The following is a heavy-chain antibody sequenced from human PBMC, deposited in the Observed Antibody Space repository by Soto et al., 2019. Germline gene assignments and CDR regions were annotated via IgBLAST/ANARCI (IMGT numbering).Heavy chain of an antibody. CDR3: ARFIAVAGTVDWFDP. Sequence: ASVKVSCKASGYTFTSYGISWVRQAPGQGLEWMGWISAYNGNTNYAQKIQGRVTMTTDTSTSTAYMELRSLRSDGTAVYYCARFIAVAGTVDWFDPWGQGTLVTVSS. V-gene: IGHV1-18*01. J-gene: IGHJ5*02. D-gene: IGHD6-19*01. CDR1: GYTFTSYG. CDR2: ISAYNGNT.